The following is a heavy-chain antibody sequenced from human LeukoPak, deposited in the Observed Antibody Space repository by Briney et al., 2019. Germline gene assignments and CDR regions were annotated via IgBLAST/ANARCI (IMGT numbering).Heavy chain of an antibody. D-gene: IGHD1-26*01. Sequence: ASVKVSCKASGYTFTGYFMHWVRQAPGQGLEWMGRISLNSGDTYYAQNFQGRVTMTRDTSISTAYVELSRLTSDDTAIYYCARDLSSTANWEFDYWGQGTLVTVSS. V-gene: IGHV1-2*06. CDR2: ISLNSGDT. CDR1: GYTFTGYF. J-gene: IGHJ4*02. CDR3: ARDLSSTANWEFDY.